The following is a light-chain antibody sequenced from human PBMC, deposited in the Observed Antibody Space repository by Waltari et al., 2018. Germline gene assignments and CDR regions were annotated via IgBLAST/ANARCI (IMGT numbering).Light chain of an antibody. V-gene: IGLV1-44*01. J-gene: IGLJ3*02. CDR3: SAWDDSLNGPA. CDR2: NTN. CDR1: RSNIGNNS. Sequence: QSVLTQPPSASGTPGQRVTISCSGSRSNIGNNSVNWYQQLPRTAPKLLMYNTNQRPSGVSDRVSGSSSGTSASLAISGLQSEDEGDYYCSAWDDSLNGPAFGGGTKVTVL.